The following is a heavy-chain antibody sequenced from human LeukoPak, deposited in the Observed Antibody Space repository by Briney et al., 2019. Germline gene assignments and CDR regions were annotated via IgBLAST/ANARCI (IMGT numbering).Heavy chain of an antibody. CDR3: AGLVGRYSSGLYYYYFDY. CDR1: GDSINSLDL. CDR2: MYLSGTT. J-gene: IGHJ4*02. Sequence: SETLSLTCTVSGDSINSLDLWSWVRQPPGKGLEWIGEMYLSGTTHSNPSVKSRITISIDKSKNQFFLNLSSVTAADTAVYYCAGLVGRYSSGLYYYYFDYWGQGTLVTVSS. D-gene: IGHD3-22*01. V-gene: IGHV4-4*02.